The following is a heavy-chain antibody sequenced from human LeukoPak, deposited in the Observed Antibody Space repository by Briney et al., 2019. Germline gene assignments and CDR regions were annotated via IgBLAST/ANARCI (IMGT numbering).Heavy chain of an antibody. Sequence: GGSLRLSCAASGFTFSSYAMSWVRQAPGKGLEWVSAISSTGSSTYYADSVKGRFTISRDTSKDTLYLQMNSLRAEDTAVYYCAKDLTSNNWLPFDYWGQGTLVTVSS. V-gene: IGHV3-23*01. CDR1: GFTFSSYA. D-gene: IGHD1-1*01. CDR3: AKDLTSNNWLPFDY. CDR2: ISSTGSST. J-gene: IGHJ4*02.